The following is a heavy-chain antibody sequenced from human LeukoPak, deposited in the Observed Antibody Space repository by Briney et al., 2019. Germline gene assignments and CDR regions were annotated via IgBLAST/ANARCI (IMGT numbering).Heavy chain of an antibody. J-gene: IGHJ4*02. D-gene: IGHD2-21*02. CDR2: IYSGGST. Sequence: GGSLRLSCAASGLTVSSDYLSWVRQAPGKGLEWVSVIYSGGSTYYADSVKGRFTISRDSSNNTLSLQMNSLRGEDTAVYYCARGGGAYCGNDCYRNFDYWGQGTLVTVSS. CDR1: GLTVSSDY. V-gene: IGHV3-66*01. CDR3: ARGGGAYCGNDCYRNFDY.